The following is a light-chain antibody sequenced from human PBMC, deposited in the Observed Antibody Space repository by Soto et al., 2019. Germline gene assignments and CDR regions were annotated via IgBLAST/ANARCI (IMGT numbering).Light chain of an antibody. V-gene: IGKV1-5*01. CDR1: QSISSW. J-gene: IGKJ1*01. CDR2: DAS. CDR3: QQYTSHSKT. Sequence: DIQMTQSPSTLSASVVDRVTITVLASQSISSWLAWYQQKPGKAPKLLIYDASSLESGVPSRFSGSGSGTEFTLTISSLQPDDFATYYCQQYTSHSKTFGQGTKVDIK.